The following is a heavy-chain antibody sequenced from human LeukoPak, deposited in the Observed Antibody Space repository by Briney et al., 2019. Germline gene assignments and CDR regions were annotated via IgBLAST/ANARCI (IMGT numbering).Heavy chain of an antibody. CDR1: GYTFTGYY. D-gene: IGHD1-26*01. V-gene: IGHV1-2*02. Sequence: ASVKVSCKASGYTFTGYYMHWVRQAPGQGLEWMGYINPHSGGTNYAENFQGRVTMTRDTSISTAYMELSRLRSDDTAVYYCAREPSPEWELLGYYYYYYMDVWGKGTTVTVSS. CDR3: AREPSPEWELLGYYYYYYMDV. CDR2: INPHSGGT. J-gene: IGHJ6*03.